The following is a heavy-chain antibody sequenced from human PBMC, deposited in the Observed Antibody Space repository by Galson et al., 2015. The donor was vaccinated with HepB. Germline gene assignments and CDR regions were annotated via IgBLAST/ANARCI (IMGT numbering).Heavy chain of an antibody. Sequence: QSGAEVKKPGESLKISCKGSGYSFTSYWIGWVRQMPGKGLEWMGIIYPGDSDTRYSPSFQGQVTISADKSISTAYLQWSSLKASDTAMYYCARHYNAGTDSSSWPYWYFDLWGRGTLVTVSS. V-gene: IGHV5-51*01. CDR3: ARHYNAGTDSSSWPYWYFDL. D-gene: IGHD6-13*01. J-gene: IGHJ2*01. CDR1: GYSFTSYW. CDR2: IYPGDSDT.